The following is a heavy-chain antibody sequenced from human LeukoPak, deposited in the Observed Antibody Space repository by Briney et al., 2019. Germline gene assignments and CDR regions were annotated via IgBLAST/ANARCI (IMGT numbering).Heavy chain of an antibody. V-gene: IGHV3-7*01. CDR3: ASLSAPRSGWHLYYFDY. CDR2: IKEDGGEK. D-gene: IGHD6-19*01. CDR1: GFTFSNYW. Sequence: PGGSLGLSCAASGFTFSNYWMNWVRQAPGKGLEWVANIKEDGGEKYYVDSVKGRFTISRDNAKNSLYLQMNSLRAEDTAVYYCASLSAPRSGWHLYYFDYWGQGTLVTVSS. J-gene: IGHJ4*02.